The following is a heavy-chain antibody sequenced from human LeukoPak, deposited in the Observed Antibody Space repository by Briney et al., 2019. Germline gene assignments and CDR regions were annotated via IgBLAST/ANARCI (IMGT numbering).Heavy chain of an antibody. CDR1: GYTFTVYY. V-gene: IGHV1-2*02. Sequence: ASVKVSCKASGYTFTVYYMHWVRQAPGQGLEWMGWINPNSGGTNYAQKFQGRVTMTRDTSISTAYMELSRLRSDDTAVYYCARAGDIVVVPAAYFDYWGQGTLVTVSS. CDR2: INPNSGGT. CDR3: ARAGDIVVVPAAYFDY. J-gene: IGHJ4*02. D-gene: IGHD2-2*01.